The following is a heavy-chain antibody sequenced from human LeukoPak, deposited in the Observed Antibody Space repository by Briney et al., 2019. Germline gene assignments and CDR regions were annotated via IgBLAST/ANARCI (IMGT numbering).Heavy chain of an antibody. CDR2: IKQDGSEK. CDR3: ARGEDYDILSYGDY. V-gene: IGHV3-7*01. J-gene: IGHJ4*02. D-gene: IGHD3-9*01. CDR1: GFTFSSYW. Sequence: GGSLRLSCAASGFTFSSYWMSWVRQAPGKGPEWVANIKQDGSEKYYVDSVKGRFTISRDNAKNSLYLQMNSLRAEDTAVYYCARGEDYDILSYGDYWGQGTLVTVSS.